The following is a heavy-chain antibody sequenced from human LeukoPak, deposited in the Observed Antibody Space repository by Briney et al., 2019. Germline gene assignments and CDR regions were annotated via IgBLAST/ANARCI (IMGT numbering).Heavy chain of an antibody. V-gene: IGHV3-21*01. D-gene: IGHD3-10*01. J-gene: IGHJ3*02. Sequence: GGSLRLSCAASGFTFSSYTMNWVRQAPGKGLEWVSSISSGTDYIYYADSVKGRFTISRDNAKNSLYLQMNSLRAEDTAVYYCARSGFRVGMLRRVIGAFDIWGQGTMVTVSS. CDR2: ISSGTDYI. CDR3: ARSGFRVGMLRRVIGAFDI. CDR1: GFTFSSYT.